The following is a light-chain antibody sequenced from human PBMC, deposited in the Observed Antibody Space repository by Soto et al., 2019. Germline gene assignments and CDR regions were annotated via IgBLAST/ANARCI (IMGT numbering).Light chain of an antibody. CDR2: GAS. Sequence: EIVMTQSPATLSVSPGERATLSCRASQSVSINLAWYQHKPGQAPRLVVYGASTRASGIPDRFSGSGSGTEFTLTISSLQSEDFAVYYCQQYNNWPKTFGQGTKVDIK. CDR3: QQYNNWPKT. CDR1: QSVSIN. V-gene: IGKV3-15*01. J-gene: IGKJ1*01.